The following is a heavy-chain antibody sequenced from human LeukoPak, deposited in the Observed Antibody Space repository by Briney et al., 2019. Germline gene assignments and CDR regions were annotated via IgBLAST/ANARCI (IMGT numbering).Heavy chain of an antibody. CDR1: GGAFSSYA. Sequence: SVKVSCKASGGAFSSYAISWVRQAPGQGLEWMGRIIPIFGIANYAQKFQGRVTITADKSTSTAYMELSSLRSEDTAVYYCARGRYYYDSSGYYYVDDDYWGQGTLVTVSS. J-gene: IGHJ4*02. CDR3: ARGRYYYDSSGYYYVDDDY. CDR2: IIPIFGIA. V-gene: IGHV1-69*04. D-gene: IGHD3-22*01.